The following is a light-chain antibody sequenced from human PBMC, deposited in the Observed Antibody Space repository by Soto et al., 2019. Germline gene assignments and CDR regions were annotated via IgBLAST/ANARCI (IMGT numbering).Light chain of an antibody. CDR2: GAS. Sequence: EIVITQSPATLSVSPGERATLSCRASQSVSTSLAWYQQKPGQAPRLLIYGASTRATGIPARFSGSGSGTEFTLTISNLQSEDFAVYYCQKYNDWPITFGQGTRLEIK. V-gene: IGKV3-15*01. CDR3: QKYNDWPIT. J-gene: IGKJ5*01. CDR1: QSVSTS.